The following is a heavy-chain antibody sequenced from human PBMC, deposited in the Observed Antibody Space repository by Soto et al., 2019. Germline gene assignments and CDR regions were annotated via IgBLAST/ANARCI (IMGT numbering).Heavy chain of an antibody. Sequence: GGSLRLSCTASGLRLSDGWMNWVRQTPGKGLEWVGRIKSKADGGTVDYAAPVNGRFTISRDDSRNMLYLQMNNLKADDTGVYYCTRWPKARDAGVDPLAYWGQGALVTV. J-gene: IGHJ4*02. V-gene: IGHV3-15*07. CDR3: TRWPKARDAGVDPLAY. CDR2: IKSKADGGTV. CDR1: GLRLSDGW. D-gene: IGHD3-10*01.